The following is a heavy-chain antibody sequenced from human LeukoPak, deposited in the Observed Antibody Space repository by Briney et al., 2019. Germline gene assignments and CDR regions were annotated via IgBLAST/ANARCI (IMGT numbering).Heavy chain of an antibody. D-gene: IGHD1-1*01. CDR3: ARQETWERSALIDY. Sequence: SETLSLTCTVSGGSISSYYWSWIRQPPGKGLEWIGEINHSGSTNYNPSLKSRVTISVDTSKNQFSLKLSSVTAADTAVYYCARQETWERSALIDYWGQGTLVTVSS. V-gene: IGHV4-34*01. CDR1: GGSISSYY. J-gene: IGHJ4*02. CDR2: INHSGST.